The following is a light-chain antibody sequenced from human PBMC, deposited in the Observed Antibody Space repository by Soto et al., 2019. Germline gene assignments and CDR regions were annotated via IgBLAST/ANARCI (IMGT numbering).Light chain of an antibody. CDR2: AAS. V-gene: IGKV1-17*03. J-gene: IGKJ2*01. CDR1: QGIRTY. CDR3: LQHNSYPHA. Sequence: DIQMTQSPSAMSASVGDRVTITCRASQGIRTYLVWFQQTPGKVPKRLIYAASSLENGVPARFSGSGSGTEFTLTISSLQPADFATYYCLQHNSYPHAFGQGTKLVIK.